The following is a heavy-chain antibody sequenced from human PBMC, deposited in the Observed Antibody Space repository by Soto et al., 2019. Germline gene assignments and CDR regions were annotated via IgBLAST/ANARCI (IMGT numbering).Heavy chain of an antibody. CDR2: ICYDGSSK. J-gene: IGHJ5*02. CDR1: GFTFSSYG. CDR3: ARDGGCRDGSTVGWNWFDP. Sequence: QVQLVESGGGVVQPGRSLRLSCAASGFTFSSYGMHWVRQAPGKGLEWVAVICYDGSSKDDADSVKGRFTISRDNSKTTLYLQMNSLRAEYMAVYYCARDGGCRDGSTVGWNWFDPWGQGTLVNLSS. D-gene: IGHD6-19*01. V-gene: IGHV3-33*01.